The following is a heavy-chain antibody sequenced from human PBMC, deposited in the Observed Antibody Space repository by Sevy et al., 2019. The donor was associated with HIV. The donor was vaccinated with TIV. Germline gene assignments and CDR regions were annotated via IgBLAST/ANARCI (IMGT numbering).Heavy chain of an antibody. V-gene: IGHV3-53*01. CDR3: VRGKHISDYYGSFDY. Sequence: GGSLRLSCAASGLTVSSNFMSWVRQAPGKGLEWVSVIYFGGSTYYADSVKGRFTTSRDNSKNTLYLQMNSLRAEDTAVYFCVRGKHISDYYGSFDYWGQGTLVTVSS. CDR2: IYFGGST. D-gene: IGHD3-3*01. J-gene: IGHJ4*02. CDR1: GLTVSSNF.